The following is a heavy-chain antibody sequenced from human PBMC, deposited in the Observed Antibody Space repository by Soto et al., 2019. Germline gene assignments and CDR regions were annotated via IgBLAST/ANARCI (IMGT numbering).Heavy chain of an antibody. CDR2: IYYSGNT. D-gene: IGHD1-26*01. J-gene: IGHJ4*02. CDR1: GGSISRGGYC. V-gene: IGHV4-31*03. CDR3: ARGRVGATTDYFDY. Sequence: SETLSLTCSVSGGSISRGGYCWSWIRQHPGRGLEWIGYIYYSGNTYYNPSLKSRVTISVDTSKNQFSLKLSAVTAADTAVYYCARGRVGATTDYFDYWGQGTPVTVSS.